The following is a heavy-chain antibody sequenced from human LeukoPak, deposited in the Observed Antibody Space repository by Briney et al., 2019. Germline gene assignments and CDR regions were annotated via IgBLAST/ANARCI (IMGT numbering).Heavy chain of an antibody. CDR1: GYTFTNYY. Sequence: GASVKVSCKASGYTFTNYYMHWVRQAPGQGLEWMGIINPSGGSTSYARKFQGRVTMTTDTSTSTAYMELRSLRSDDTAVYYCARDLEDITIFGVVIFFPDYWGQGTLVTVSS. CDR2: INPSGGST. CDR3: ARDLEDITIFGVVIFFPDY. J-gene: IGHJ4*02. D-gene: IGHD3-3*01. V-gene: IGHV1-46*01.